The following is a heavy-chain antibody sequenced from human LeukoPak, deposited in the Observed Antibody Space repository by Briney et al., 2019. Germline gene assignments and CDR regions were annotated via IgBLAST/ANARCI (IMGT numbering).Heavy chain of an antibody. D-gene: IGHD6-19*01. CDR2: TYYRSKWYD. CDR3: VREFGYSSDWYGFDY. CDR1: GDSVSSNSAA. Sequence: SQTPSLTCAISGDSVSSNSAAWNWIRQSPSRGLEWLGRTYYRSKWYDDYAVSVKSRITINPDTSKNQFSLQLNSVTPEDTAVYYCVREFGYSSDWYGFDYWGQGTLVTVSS. V-gene: IGHV6-1*01. J-gene: IGHJ4*02.